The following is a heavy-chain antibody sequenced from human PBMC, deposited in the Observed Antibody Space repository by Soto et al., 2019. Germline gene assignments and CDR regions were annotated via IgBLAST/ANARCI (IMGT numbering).Heavy chain of an antibody. CDR3: ARTSGYYLDDY. CDR1: GYTFTSYA. V-gene: IGHV1-3*01. Sequence: QVQLVQSGAEVKKPGASVKVSCKASGYTFTSYAMHWVRQAPGQRLEWMGWINAGNGNTKYSQKFQGRVTITRDTSASTPYMELSSLRSEDTAVYFCARTSGYYLDDYWGQGTLVTVSS. CDR2: INAGNGNT. J-gene: IGHJ4*02. D-gene: IGHD3-22*01.